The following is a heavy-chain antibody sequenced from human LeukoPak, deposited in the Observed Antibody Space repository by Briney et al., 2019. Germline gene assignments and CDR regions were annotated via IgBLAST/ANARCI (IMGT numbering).Heavy chain of an antibody. CDR3: ARDQWLVPGGDY. D-gene: IGHD6-19*01. Sequence: ASVKVSCKASGYTFTGYYMHWVRQAPGQGLGWMGWINPNSGGTNYAQKFQGRVTMTRDTSISTAHMELSRLRSDDTAVYYCARDQWLVPGGDYWGQGTLVTVSS. V-gene: IGHV1-2*02. J-gene: IGHJ4*02. CDR2: INPNSGGT. CDR1: GYTFTGYY.